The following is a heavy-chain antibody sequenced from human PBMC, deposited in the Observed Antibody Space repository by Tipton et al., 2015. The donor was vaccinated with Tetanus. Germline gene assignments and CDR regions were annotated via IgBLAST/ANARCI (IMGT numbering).Heavy chain of an antibody. Sequence: TLSLTCTVSGGSISSSSYYWGWIRQPPGKGLEWSGGIYYSGSTYYNPSLKSRVTISVDTSKHHFSLKLTSVTAADTAVYYCARSNGINAFDIWGQGTMVTVSS. V-gene: IGHV4-39*01. CDR3: ARSNGINAFDI. CDR2: IYYSGST. CDR1: GGSISSSSYY. D-gene: IGHD3-10*01. J-gene: IGHJ3*02.